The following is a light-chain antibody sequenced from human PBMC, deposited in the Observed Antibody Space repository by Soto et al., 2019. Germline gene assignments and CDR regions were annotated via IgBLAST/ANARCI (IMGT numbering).Light chain of an antibody. J-gene: IGKJ2*01. CDR2: AAF. V-gene: IGKV1-39*01. Sequence: DIQMTQSPSSLSASVGDRVTITCRASQSIRSYLNWYQQKPGKAPKLLIYAAFSLQSGVPSRFSGSGSGTDFTLTISSLQPEDFATYYCQQSYSTPLYTFGQGTKLEIK. CDR3: QQSYSTPLYT. CDR1: QSIRSY.